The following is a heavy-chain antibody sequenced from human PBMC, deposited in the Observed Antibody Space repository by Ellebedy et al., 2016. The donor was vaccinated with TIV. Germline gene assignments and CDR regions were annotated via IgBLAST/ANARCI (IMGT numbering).Heavy chain of an antibody. Sequence: AASVKVSCKASGYTFTSYYMHWVRQAPGQGLEWMGIINPSGGSTSYAQKFQGRVTMSEDTSTDTAYMELSSLRSDDTAVYYCATALRGYSYGWGCLDYWGQGTLVTVPS. CDR3: ATALRGYSYGWGCLDY. J-gene: IGHJ4*02. D-gene: IGHD5-18*01. CDR1: GYTFTSYY. CDR2: INPSGGST. V-gene: IGHV1-46*01.